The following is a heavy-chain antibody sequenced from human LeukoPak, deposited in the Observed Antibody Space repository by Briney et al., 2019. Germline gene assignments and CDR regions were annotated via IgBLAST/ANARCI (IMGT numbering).Heavy chain of an antibody. V-gene: IGHV4-34*01. Sequence: SETLSLTCAVYGGSFSGYYWSWIRQPPGKGLEWIGEINHSGSTNYNPSLKSRVTISVDTSKNQFSLKLSSVTAADTAVYYCARGGHRPLDYWGQGTLVTDSS. CDR1: GGSFSGYY. CDR2: INHSGST. CDR3: ARGGHRPLDY. J-gene: IGHJ4*02.